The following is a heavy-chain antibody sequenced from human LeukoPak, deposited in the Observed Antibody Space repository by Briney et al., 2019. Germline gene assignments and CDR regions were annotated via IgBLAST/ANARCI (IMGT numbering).Heavy chain of an antibody. CDR1: GFTFSNPD. CDR3: AKLKRYSGYGENYFDS. J-gene: IGHJ4*02. V-gene: IGHV3-23*01. CDR2: ISGSADNI. Sequence: GGSPRLSCAASGFTFSNPDMSWVRQAPGKGLEWVSGISGSADNIDYADSVKGRFTISRDNSKNTLYLQMNSLRAEDTAVYYCAKLKRYSGYGENYFDSWGQGTLVTVSS. D-gene: IGHD5-12*01.